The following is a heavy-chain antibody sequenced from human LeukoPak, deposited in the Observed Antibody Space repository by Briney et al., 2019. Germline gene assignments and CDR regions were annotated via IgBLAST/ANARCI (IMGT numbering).Heavy chain of an antibody. Sequence: GGTLRLSCAASGFTFSFYAMNWVRQAPGKGLEWVSSISGDSSDIYYADSVMGRSTISRDNAKSSVYLQINSLRAEDTALYYCARRGYSDSSGYDYWGQGTLVTVSS. V-gene: IGHV3-21*01. D-gene: IGHD3-22*01. CDR1: GFTFSFYA. J-gene: IGHJ4*02. CDR3: ARRGYSDSSGYDY. CDR2: ISGDSSDI.